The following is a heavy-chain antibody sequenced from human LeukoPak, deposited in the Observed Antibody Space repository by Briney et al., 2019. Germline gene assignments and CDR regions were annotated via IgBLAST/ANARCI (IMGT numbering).Heavy chain of an antibody. Sequence: GGSLRLPCVASGFTFGSNSMYWVRHAPGKGLEWVSGTSGSGRNRFCANSVKGRFTSARDNSKNTLYLPKNSLRAEETAVYYCAKDWGYCISTSCQPFRWGQGTLVTVSS. D-gene: IGHD2-2*01. CDR2: TSGSGRNR. CDR3: AKDWGYCISTSCQPFR. J-gene: IGHJ4*02. V-gene: IGHV3-23*01. CDR1: GFTFGSNS.